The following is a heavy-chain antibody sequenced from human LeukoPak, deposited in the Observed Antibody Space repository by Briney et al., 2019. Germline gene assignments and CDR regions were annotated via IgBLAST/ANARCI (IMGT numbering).Heavy chain of an antibody. Sequence: GESLKISCKGSGYSFTRYWIAWVRQMPGKGLEWMGIIYLDDSDTRYSPSSQGQVTISADKSISTAYLQWSSLQASDTATYYCVTKGVGTSYYFDYWGQGTLVTVSS. V-gene: IGHV5-51*01. CDR1: GYSFTRYW. CDR3: VTKGVGTSYYFDY. CDR2: IYLDDSDT. D-gene: IGHD1-26*01. J-gene: IGHJ4*02.